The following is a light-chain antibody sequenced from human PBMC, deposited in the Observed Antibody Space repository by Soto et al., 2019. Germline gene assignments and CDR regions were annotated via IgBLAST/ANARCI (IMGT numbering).Light chain of an antibody. V-gene: IGLV2-14*01. CDR1: SSDVGGYNY. CDR2: EVS. J-gene: IGLJ2*01. CDR3: SSYTSSGTPVV. Sequence: QSVLTQPASVSGSPGQSITISCTGSSSDVGGYNYVSWYQQHPGKAPKLMIHEVSNRPSGVSNRFSGSKSGNTASLTISGLQAEDEADYYCSSYTSSGTPVVFGGGTKLTVL.